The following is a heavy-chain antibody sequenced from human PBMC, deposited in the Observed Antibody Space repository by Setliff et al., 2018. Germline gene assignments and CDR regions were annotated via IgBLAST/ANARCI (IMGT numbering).Heavy chain of an antibody. J-gene: IGHJ4*02. D-gene: IGHD3-10*01. CDR3: TGRTYGHQLGDY. V-gene: IGHV3-15*01. CDR2: VRSNSVGGTT. CDR1: GLTFADAW. Sequence: GGSLRLSCTASGLTFADAWMNWVRQAPGKGLEWVARVRSNSVGGTTEYGAPVKGRFTISRDDSKDTVYLQMNDLKTEDTGVYYCTGRTYGHQLGDYWGQGTLVTRLL.